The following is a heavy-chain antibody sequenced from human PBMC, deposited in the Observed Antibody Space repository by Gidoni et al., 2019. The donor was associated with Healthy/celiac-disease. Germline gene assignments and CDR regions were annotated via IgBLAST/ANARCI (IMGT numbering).Heavy chain of an antibody. D-gene: IGHD3-3*01. CDR3: ARVPSTIFSTYYYYYGMDV. V-gene: IGHV4-61*01. CDR1: GCSVSSGSSY. CDR2: IYYSGST. J-gene: IGHJ6*02. Sequence: QVQLQESGPGLVKPSETLSLTCTVSGCSVSSGSSYWSWIRPPPGKGLEWIGYIYYSGSTNYNPSLKSRVTISVDTSKNQFSLKLSSVTAADTAVYYCARVPSTIFSTYYYYYGMDVWGQGTTVTVSS.